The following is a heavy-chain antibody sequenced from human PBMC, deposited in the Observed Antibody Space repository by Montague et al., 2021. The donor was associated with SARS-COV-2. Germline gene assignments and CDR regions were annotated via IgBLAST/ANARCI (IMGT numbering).Heavy chain of an antibody. Sequence: PALVPPTPTLTLTCTFSGFSLTTGGMYVSWIRQPPGKALEWLARIDCDDDKYYSASLKTRLTISKDTSKNQVVLTMTDLDPLDTGTYYCARTDGFNLLGFDSWGQGTLVAVSS. D-gene: IGHD5-24*01. CDR2: IDCDDDK. V-gene: IGHV2-70*11. CDR3: ARTDGFNLLGFDS. J-gene: IGHJ4*02. CDR1: GFSLTTGGMY.